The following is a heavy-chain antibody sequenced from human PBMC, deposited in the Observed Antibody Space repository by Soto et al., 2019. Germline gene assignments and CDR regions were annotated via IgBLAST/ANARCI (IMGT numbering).Heavy chain of an antibody. D-gene: IGHD3-22*01. CDR2: IYYTGTT. Sequence: SETLSLTCSVSGGSVTNINYFWAWIRQSPGKGLEWIAKIYYTGTTFYNPSLRNRASRTIDASKNRFSLNLSSVTASDTALYYCARHEYVSSSYDLLDVWGRGTMVTVSS. CDR3: ARHEYVSSSYDLLDV. V-gene: IGHV4-39*01. CDR1: GGSVTNINYF. J-gene: IGHJ3*01.